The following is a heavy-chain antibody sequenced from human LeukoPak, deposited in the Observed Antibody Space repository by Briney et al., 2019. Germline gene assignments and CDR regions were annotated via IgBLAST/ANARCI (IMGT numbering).Heavy chain of an antibody. V-gene: IGHV3-33*01. CDR1: GFIFSHYG. CDR2: IWSDASNR. Sequence: PGGSLRLSCAASGFIFSHYGMHWVRQAPGKGLEWVAVIWSDASNRFYAGSVKGRFTISRDNSQNTLFLQMNSLRAEDTAMYYCARDAQRGFDYSNSLEYWGHGTLDTVSS. CDR3: ARDAQRGFDYSNSLEY. D-gene: IGHD4-11*01. J-gene: IGHJ4*01.